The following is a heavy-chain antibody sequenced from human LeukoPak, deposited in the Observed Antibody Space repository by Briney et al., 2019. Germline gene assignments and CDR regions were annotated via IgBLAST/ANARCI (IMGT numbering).Heavy chain of an antibody. CDR2: IWYDGSYT. CDR3: AKPTSGDGSFLIDY. V-gene: IGHV3-33*03. Sequence: PGGSLRLSCAASGFTFSSYGMHWVRQAPGKGLEWVAVIWYDGSYTYYAESVKGRFTISRDNSRNTLYLQMSSLRAEDTAVYYCAKPTSGDGSFLIDYWGQGTLAIVSS. D-gene: IGHD1-26*01. CDR1: GFTFSSYG. J-gene: IGHJ4*02.